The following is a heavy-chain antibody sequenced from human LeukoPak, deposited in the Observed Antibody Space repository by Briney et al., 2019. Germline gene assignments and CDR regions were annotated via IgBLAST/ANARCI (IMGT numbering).Heavy chain of an antibody. D-gene: IGHD1-26*01. CDR3: ARTEPYYYYYGMDV. V-gene: IGHV1-2*02. J-gene: IGHJ6*02. Sequence: ASVKVSCKASGYTFTGYYMHWVRQAPGQGPEWMGWINPNSGGTNYAQKFQGRVTMTRDTSISTAYMELSRLRSDDTAVYYCARTEPYYYYYGMDVWGQGTTVTVSS. CDR1: GYTFTGYY. CDR2: INPNSGGT.